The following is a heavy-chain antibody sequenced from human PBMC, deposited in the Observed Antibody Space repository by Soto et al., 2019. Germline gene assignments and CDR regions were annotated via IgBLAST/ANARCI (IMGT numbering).Heavy chain of an antibody. CDR3: ARPDYGDYLAAFDI. Sequence: SQTLSLTCTVSGGSISSSSYYWGWIRQPPGKGLEWIGSIYYSGSTYYNPSLKSRVTISVDTSKNQFSLKLSSVTAADTAVYYCARPDYGDYLAAFDIWGQGTMVTVSS. V-gene: IGHV4-39*01. J-gene: IGHJ3*02. D-gene: IGHD4-17*01. CDR2: IYYSGST. CDR1: GGSISSSSYY.